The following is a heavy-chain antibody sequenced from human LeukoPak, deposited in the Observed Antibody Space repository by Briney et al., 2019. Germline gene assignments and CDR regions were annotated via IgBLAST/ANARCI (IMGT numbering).Heavy chain of an antibody. CDR2: IYYSGST. CDR3: ARIDIVVVPAAGFAEYFQH. J-gene: IGHJ1*01. Sequence: SETLSLTCTVSGGSISSYYWSWIRQPPGKGLEWIGYIYYSGSTNYNPSLKSRVTISVDTSKNQFSLKLSSVTAADTAVYYCARIDIVVVPAAGFAEYFQHWGQGTLVTVSS. V-gene: IGHV4-59*01. CDR1: GGSISSYY. D-gene: IGHD2-2*01.